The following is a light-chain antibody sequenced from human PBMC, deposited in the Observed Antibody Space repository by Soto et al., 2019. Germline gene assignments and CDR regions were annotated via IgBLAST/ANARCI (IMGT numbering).Light chain of an antibody. CDR3: QQYGRLPLS. J-gene: IGKJ4*01. V-gene: IGKV3-20*01. Sequence: EILLTQSPGTLSLSPGDRATLSCRASQTLTNSFLAWYQQKPGQTPRLLIYGASIRATDSPDRFSGSGSGTDFTLTISRLETEDFAVYFCQQYGRLPLSFGGGTKVEIK. CDR2: GAS. CDR1: QTLTNSF.